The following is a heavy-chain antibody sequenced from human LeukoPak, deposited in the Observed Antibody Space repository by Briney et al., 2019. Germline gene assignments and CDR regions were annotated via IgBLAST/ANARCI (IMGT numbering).Heavy chain of an antibody. CDR1: GGSISSGGYY. V-gene: IGHV4-31*03. Sequence: SETLSLTCTVSGGSISSGGYYWSWIRQHPGKGLEWIGYIYYSGSTYYNPSLKSRVTISVDTSKNQFSLKLSSVTAADTAVYYCARRSSSWYLDYWGQGTLVTVSS. CDR3: ARRSSSWYLDY. CDR2: IYYSGST. D-gene: IGHD6-13*01. J-gene: IGHJ4*02.